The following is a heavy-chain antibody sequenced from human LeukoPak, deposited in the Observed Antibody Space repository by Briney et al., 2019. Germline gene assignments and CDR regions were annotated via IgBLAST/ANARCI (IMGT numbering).Heavy chain of an antibody. CDR3: ARLLRSSATGWGRAFDI. J-gene: IGHJ3*02. CDR2: IGGST. Sequence: GGSLRLSCAASGFTFSSYDMTWVRQAPGKGLQCVSAIGGSTHYADSVRGRFTISRDNSKNTLYLQMHSLRAEDTALYYCARLLRSSATGWGRAFDIWGQGTTVTVSS. V-gene: IGHV3-23*01. CDR1: GFTFSSYD. D-gene: IGHD2-2*01.